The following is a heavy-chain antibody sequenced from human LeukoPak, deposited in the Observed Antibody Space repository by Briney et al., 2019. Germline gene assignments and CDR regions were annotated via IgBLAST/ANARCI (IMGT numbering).Heavy chain of an antibody. CDR2: IKNKTDGGTT. D-gene: IGHD1-26*01. V-gene: IGHV3-15*01. CDR1: GFTFSNAW. CDR3: ARDAPEVGYYYMDV. Sequence: GGSLRLSCAASGFTFSNAWMSWVRQAPGKGLEWVGRIKNKTDGGTTDYAAPVKGRFTISRDDSKNTLYLQMNSLRAEDTAVYYCARDAPEVGYYYMDVWGKGTTVTVSS. J-gene: IGHJ6*03.